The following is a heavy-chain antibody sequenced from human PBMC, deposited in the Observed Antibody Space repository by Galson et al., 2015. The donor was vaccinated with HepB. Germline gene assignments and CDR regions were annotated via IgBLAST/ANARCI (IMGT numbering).Heavy chain of an antibody. D-gene: IGHD3-16*01. CDR2: IRSKAYGGTT. J-gene: IGHJ4*02. CDR3: TGGQGQGDY. CDR1: GFTFGDYA. V-gene: IGHV3-49*04. Sequence: SLRLSCAASGFTFGDYAMSWVRQAPGKGLEWVGFIRSKAYGGTTEYAASVKGRFTISRDDSKSIAYLQMNSLKTEDTAVYYCTGGQGQGDYWGQGTLVTVSS.